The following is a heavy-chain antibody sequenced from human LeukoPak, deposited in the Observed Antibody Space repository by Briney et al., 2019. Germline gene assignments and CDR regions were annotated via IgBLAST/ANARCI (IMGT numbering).Heavy chain of an antibody. V-gene: IGHV3-21*01. D-gene: IGHD6-13*01. CDR1: GFTFSGYS. CDR3: ARGWQLDY. J-gene: IGHJ4*02. Sequence: GGSLRLSCAASGFTFSGYSINWVRQAPGKGLEWVSSISSSSSYIYYADSVKGRFTISRDNAKNSLYLQMNSLRTEDTAVYYCARGWQLDYWGQGTLVTVSS. CDR2: ISSSSSYI.